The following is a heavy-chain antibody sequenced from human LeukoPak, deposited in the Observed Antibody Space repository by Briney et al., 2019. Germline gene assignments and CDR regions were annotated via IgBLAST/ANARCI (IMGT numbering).Heavy chain of an antibody. J-gene: IGHJ4*02. CDR3: ARSLYGSGSSDFDY. D-gene: IGHD3-10*01. Sequence: SETLSLTCTVSGGSISSYYWSWIRQPAGKGLEWIGRIYTSGSTNYNPSLKSRVTMSVDTSKNQFSLKPSSVTAADTAVYYCARSLYGSGSSDFDYWGQGTLVTVSS. CDR2: IYTSGST. V-gene: IGHV4-4*07. CDR1: GGSISSYY.